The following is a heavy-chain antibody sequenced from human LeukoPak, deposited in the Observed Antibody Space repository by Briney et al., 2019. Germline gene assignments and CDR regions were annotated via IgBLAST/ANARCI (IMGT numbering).Heavy chain of an antibody. CDR3: ARQYADTVIITGDVNYFDY. D-gene: IGHD3-16*01. CDR2: IYHSGST. Sequence: PSQTLSLTCTVSGGSISSGGYYWSWIRQPPGKGLEWIGYIYHSGSTYYNPSLKSRATISQDTSKNQFSLKLSSVTAADTAVYYCARQYADTVIITGDVNYFDYWGQGTLVTVSS. J-gene: IGHJ4*02. V-gene: IGHV4-30-2*05. CDR1: GGSISSGGYY.